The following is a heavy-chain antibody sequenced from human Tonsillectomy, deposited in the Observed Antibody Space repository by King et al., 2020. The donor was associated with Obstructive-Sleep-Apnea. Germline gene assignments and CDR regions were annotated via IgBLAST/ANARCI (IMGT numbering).Heavy chain of an antibody. CDR3: ALRASVTDAFVI. J-gene: IGHJ3*02. V-gene: IGHV2-70*01. CDR2: IDWDDDK. D-gene: IGHD1-26*01. Sequence: TLKESGPALVKPTQTLTLTCTFSGFSLSTSGMCGSWIRQPPGKALEWIALIDWDDDKYYSTSLKTRLTISKDSSKNQVVLTMTNMDPVDTATYYCALRASVTDAFVIWGQGTMVTVSS. CDR1: GFSLSTSGMC.